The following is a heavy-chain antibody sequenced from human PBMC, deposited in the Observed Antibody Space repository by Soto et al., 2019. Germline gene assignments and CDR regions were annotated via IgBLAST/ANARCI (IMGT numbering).Heavy chain of an antibody. D-gene: IGHD3-10*01. V-gene: IGHV4-34*01. CDR3: ARGLILWYVEVSRRGDHYYYMDV. CDR1: GGSFSGYY. CDR2: INESGST. Sequence: QVQLQQWGAGLLKPSETLSLTCAVYGGSFSGYYWSWIRQPPGKGLEWIGEINESGSTKYNPSLTRRVTISGDTTKNQFSLKQSCVTAAEKAVYYCARGLILWYVEVSRRGDHYYYMDVWGKGTTVTVSS. J-gene: IGHJ6*03.